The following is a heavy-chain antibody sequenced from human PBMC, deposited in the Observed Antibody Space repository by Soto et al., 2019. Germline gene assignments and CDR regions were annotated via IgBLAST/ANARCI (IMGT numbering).Heavy chain of an antibody. Sequence: GGSLRLSCAASGFTFSSYAMSWVRQAPGKGLEWVSAISGSGGSTYYADSVKGRFTISRDNSKNTLYLQMNSLRAEDTAVYYCAKKGCSGGSCYSWFRGDNWFDPWGQGTLVTVSS. V-gene: IGHV3-23*01. CDR3: AKKGCSGGSCYSWFRGDNWFDP. CDR1: GFTFSSYA. D-gene: IGHD2-15*01. J-gene: IGHJ5*02. CDR2: ISGSGGST.